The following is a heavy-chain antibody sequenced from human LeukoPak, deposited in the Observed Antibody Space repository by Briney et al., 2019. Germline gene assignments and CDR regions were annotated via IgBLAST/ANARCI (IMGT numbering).Heavy chain of an antibody. CDR3: ARLTVAAIYYYYYMDV. J-gene: IGHJ6*03. V-gene: IGHV1-18*01. CDR1: GYTFTSYG. Sequence: GASVKVSCKASGYTFTSYGISWVRQAPGQGLEWMGWISAYNGNTNYAQKLQGRVTMTTDTSTSTAYMELRSLRSDDTAVYYCARLTVAAIYYYYYMDVWGKGTTVTVSS. D-gene: IGHD6-19*01. CDR2: ISAYNGNT.